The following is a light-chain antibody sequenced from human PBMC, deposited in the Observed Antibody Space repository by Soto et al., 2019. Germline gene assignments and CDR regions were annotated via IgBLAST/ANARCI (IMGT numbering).Light chain of an antibody. CDR3: SSYTSSSTL. V-gene: IGLV2-14*01. CDR2: DVN. J-gene: IGLJ2*01. CDR1: SSDFGAYNY. Sequence: QSVLTQPASVSGSPGQSITISCTGTSSDFGAYNYVSWYQQHPGKAPKLIIYDVNNRPSGVSNRFSGSKSGNTASLTISGLQAEDEADYYCSSYTSSSTLFGGGTQLTVL.